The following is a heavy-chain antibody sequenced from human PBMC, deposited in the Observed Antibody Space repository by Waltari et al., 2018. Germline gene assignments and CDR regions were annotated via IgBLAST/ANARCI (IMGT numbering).Heavy chain of an antibody. Sequence: QVQLQESGPGLVKPSQTLSLTCTVSGGSISSGSYYWSWIRQPAGRGLEWIGSIYTIGRPNYNPSLKSRVAISLDTSKNQFSLKLSSVTAADTAVYYCTRTLRGYSYGLTFGAFDIWGQGTMVTVSS. V-gene: IGHV4-61*02. D-gene: IGHD5-18*01. CDR2: IYTIGRP. CDR3: TRTLRGYSYGLTFGAFDI. CDR1: GGSISSGSYY. J-gene: IGHJ3*02.